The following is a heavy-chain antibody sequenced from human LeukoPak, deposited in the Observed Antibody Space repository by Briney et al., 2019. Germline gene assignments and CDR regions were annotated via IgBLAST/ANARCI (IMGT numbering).Heavy chain of an antibody. J-gene: IGHJ5*02. D-gene: IGHD3-10*01. CDR2: ISAYNGST. CDR3: ARGAYYGSGSYLFDP. Sequence: ASVKVSCKASGYTFTSYGISWVRQAPGQGLEWMGWISAYNGSTNYAQKLQGRVTMTTDTSTSTAYMELRSLRSDDTAVYYCARGAYYGSGSYLFDPWGQGTLVTVSS. CDR1: GYTFTSYG. V-gene: IGHV1-18*01.